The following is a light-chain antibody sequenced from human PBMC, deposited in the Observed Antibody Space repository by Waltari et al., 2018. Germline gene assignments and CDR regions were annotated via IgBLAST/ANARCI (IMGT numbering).Light chain of an antibody. Sequence: DIQMTQSPSSLSASVGDRVTLTCRASQNIVRYVNWYQQKPGKAPKFLITAVTSLQSGGVLSRFGVSGSGTDFSLTIYDLQPEDFATYDCQQTYSSPLTFGGGTKVEIK. J-gene: IGKJ4*01. CDR1: QNIVRY. V-gene: IGKV1-39*01. CDR2: AVT. CDR3: QQTYSSPLT.